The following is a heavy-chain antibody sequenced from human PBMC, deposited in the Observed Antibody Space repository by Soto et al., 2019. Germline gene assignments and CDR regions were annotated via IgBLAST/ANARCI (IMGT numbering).Heavy chain of an antibody. D-gene: IGHD3-10*01. J-gene: IGHJ6*02. CDR3: ARSRWARYYYGSGSYSYYGLDV. CDR1: GVTFSSYA. Sequence: ASVKVSCKASGVTFSSYAISWVRQAPVQGLEWMGGIIPIFGTANYAQKFQGRVTITADEFTSTAYMERSILRSEDTAVYDCARSRWARYYYGSGSYSYYGLDVWGQGTTVTVSS. V-gene: IGHV1-69*13. CDR2: IIPIFGTA.